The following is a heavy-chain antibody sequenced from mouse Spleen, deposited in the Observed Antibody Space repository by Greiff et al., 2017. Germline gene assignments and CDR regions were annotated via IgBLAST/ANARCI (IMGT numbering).Heavy chain of an antibody. J-gene: IGHJ3*01. Sequence: EVQLVESGGGLVKPGGSLKLSCAASGFTFSDYYMYWVRQTPEKRLEWVATISDGGSYTYYPDSVKGRFTISRDNAKNNLYLQMSSLKSEDTAMYYCARGGNSFAYWGQGTLVTVSA. CDR1: GFTFSDYY. CDR3: ARGGNSFAY. V-gene: IGHV5-4*02. CDR2: ISDGGSYT. D-gene: IGHD2-1*01.